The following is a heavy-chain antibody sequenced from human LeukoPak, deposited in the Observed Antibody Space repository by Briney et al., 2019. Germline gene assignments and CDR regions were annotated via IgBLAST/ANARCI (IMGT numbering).Heavy chain of an antibody. J-gene: IGHJ4*02. CDR2: INHSGST. V-gene: IGHV4-34*01. D-gene: IGHD2-15*01. CDR1: GGSFSGYY. CDR3: ARGFGDIVVVVAATTYFDY. Sequence: SETLSLTCAVYGGSFSGYYWSWIRQPPGKGLEWIGEINHSGSTNYNPSLKSRVTISVDTSKNQFSLELSSVTAADTAVYYCARGFGDIVVVVAATTYFDYWGQGTLVTVSS.